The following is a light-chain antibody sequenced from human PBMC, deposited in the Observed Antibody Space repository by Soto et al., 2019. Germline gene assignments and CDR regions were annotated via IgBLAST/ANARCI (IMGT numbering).Light chain of an antibody. J-gene: IGKJ1*01. Sequence: DIQMTQSPSSLSASVGDRVSITCRASQGIGTDLAWYQQKPEKAPKRLIYDASTLQSWVPLRFSGSSSGTEFTLTISSLQPEDFATYYCLQHNTNPWTFDQGTKVDIK. CDR2: DAS. CDR3: LQHNTNPWT. CDR1: QGIGTD. V-gene: IGKV1-17*01.